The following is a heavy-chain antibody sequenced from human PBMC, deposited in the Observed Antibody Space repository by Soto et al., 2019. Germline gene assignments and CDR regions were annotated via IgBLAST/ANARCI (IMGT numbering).Heavy chain of an antibody. D-gene: IGHD3-22*01. CDR3: ARDRLRGYDSSGFYS. J-gene: IGHJ4*02. V-gene: IGHV1-18*01. Sequence: ASVKVSWKASGYSFSFYGINWVRQAPGQGLEWMGWINSSDGNRNFAQKFEDRVTMTTATSTNTVFLELRSLKSDDTAIYYCARDRLRGYDSSGFYSWGQGTMVTVSS. CDR1: GYSFSFYG. CDR2: INSSDGNR.